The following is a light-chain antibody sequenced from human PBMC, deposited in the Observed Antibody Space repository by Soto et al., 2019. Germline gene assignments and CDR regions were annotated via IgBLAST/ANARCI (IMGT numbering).Light chain of an antibody. CDR1: QSVSSY. CDR2: DAS. Sequence: EIVLTQSPPTLSLSPGERATLSCRASQSVSSYLAWYQQKPGQAPRLLIYDASNRATGIPARFSGSGSGTDFTLTISSVEPEDFAVYYCQQRRQTFGQGTKVEIK. CDR3: QQRRQT. V-gene: IGKV3-11*01. J-gene: IGKJ1*01.